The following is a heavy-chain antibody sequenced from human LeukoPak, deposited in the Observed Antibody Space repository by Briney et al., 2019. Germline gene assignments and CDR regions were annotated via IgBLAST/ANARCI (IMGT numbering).Heavy chain of an antibody. CDR1: GFTFSSYA. V-gene: IGHV3-23*01. CDR3: AKRSGSSSWSWFIDY. D-gene: IGHD6-13*01. Sequence: PGGSLRLSCAASGFTFSSYALSWVRQAPGKGLEWVSAISGSGGSTYYADSVKGRFTISRDNSKNTLYLQMNSLRAEDTAVYYCAKRSGSSSWSWFIDYWGQGTLVTVSS. CDR2: ISGSGGST. J-gene: IGHJ4*02.